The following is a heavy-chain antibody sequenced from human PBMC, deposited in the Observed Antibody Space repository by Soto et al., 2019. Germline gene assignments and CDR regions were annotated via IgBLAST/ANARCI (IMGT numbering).Heavy chain of an antibody. V-gene: IGHV3-30*18. Sequence: QVQLVESGGGVVQPGRSLRLSCAASGFTFSSYGMHWVRQAPGKGLEWVAVISYDGSNKYYADSVKGRFTISRDNSKNTLYLQMNSLRAEDTAVYYCAKDSKVATTPDYWGQGTLVTVSS. J-gene: IGHJ4*02. CDR3: AKDSKVATTPDY. CDR1: GFTFSSYG. CDR2: ISYDGSNK. D-gene: IGHD5-12*01.